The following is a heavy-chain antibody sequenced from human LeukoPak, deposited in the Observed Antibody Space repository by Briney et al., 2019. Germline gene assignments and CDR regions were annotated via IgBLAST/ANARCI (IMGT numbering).Heavy chain of an antibody. CDR1: GGSIGSGGYY. J-gene: IGHJ3*02. D-gene: IGHD2-21*01. V-gene: IGHV4-31*03. CDR3: AREDIVVVRAFDI. Sequence: SETLSLTCTVSGGSIGSGGYYWSWIRQHPGKGLEWIGYIYYSGSTYYNPSLKSRVTISVDTSKNQFSLRLSSVTAADTAVYYCAREDIVVVRAFDIWGQGTMVTVSS. CDR2: IYYSGST.